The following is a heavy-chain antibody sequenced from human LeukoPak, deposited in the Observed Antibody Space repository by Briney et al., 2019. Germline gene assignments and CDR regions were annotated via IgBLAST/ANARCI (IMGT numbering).Heavy chain of an antibody. CDR3: AKNLDSSGYYLFDY. V-gene: IGHV3-23*01. CDR2: ISGSGGST. Sequence: GGSLRPSCAASGFTFSSYAMSWVRQAPGKGLEWVSAISGSGGSTCYADSVKGRFTISRDNSKNTLYLQMNSLRAEDTAVYYCAKNLDSSGYYLFDYWGQGTLVTVSS. D-gene: IGHD3-22*01. J-gene: IGHJ4*02. CDR1: GFTFSSYA.